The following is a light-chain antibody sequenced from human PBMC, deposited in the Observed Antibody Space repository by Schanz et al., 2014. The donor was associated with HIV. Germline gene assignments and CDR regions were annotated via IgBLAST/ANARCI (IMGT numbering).Light chain of an antibody. CDR1: QSVSSSY. V-gene: IGKV3D-7*01. Sequence: EIVLTQSPATLSLSPGERVTLSCRASQSVSSSYLAWYQQKPGQAPRLLIYGASTRATGIPARFSGSGSGTEFTLTISSLQAEDVAVYYCQQYYNTPTFGQGTKVEIK. CDR2: GAS. CDR3: QQYYNTPT. J-gene: IGKJ1*01.